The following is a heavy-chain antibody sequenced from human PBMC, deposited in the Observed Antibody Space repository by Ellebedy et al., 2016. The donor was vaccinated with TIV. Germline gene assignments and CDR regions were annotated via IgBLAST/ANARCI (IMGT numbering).Heavy chain of an antibody. J-gene: IGHJ6*02. Sequence: GGSLRLXXAASRFSFTNLWLSWFRQTPGKGLEWVSGIGDTAHNTYYVDSVKGRFTISRDNSGNTLYLQMNSLRAEDTAVYYCAKARGSSVIDYNYFGMDVWGQGTTVTVSS. CDR1: RFSFTNLW. D-gene: IGHD2-21*01. CDR3: AKARGSSVIDYNYFGMDV. CDR2: IGDTAHNT. V-gene: IGHV3-23*01.